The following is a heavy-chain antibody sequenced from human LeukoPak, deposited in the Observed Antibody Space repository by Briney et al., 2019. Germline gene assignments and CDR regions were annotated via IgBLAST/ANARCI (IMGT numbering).Heavy chain of an antibody. CDR2: INHSGST. CDR1: GGSFSGYY. CDR3: ARSRSVYYYGSGSPDY. J-gene: IGHJ4*02. D-gene: IGHD3-10*01. V-gene: IGHV4-34*01. Sequence: SSETLFLTCAAYGGSFSGYYWSWIRQPPGKGLEWIGEINHSGSTNYNPSLKSRVTISVDTSKNQFSLKLSSVTAADTAVYYCARSRSVYYYGSGSPDYWGQGTLVTVSS.